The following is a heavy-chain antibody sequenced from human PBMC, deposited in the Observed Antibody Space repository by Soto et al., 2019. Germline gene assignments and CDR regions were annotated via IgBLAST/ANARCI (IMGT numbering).Heavy chain of an antibody. Sequence: ASVKVSCKASGYTFTSYDINWVRQATGQGLEWMGWMNPNSGNTGYAQKFQGRVTMTRNTSISTAYMELSSLRSEDTAVYYCARSLGLAGTDYYYGMDVWGQGTTVTVSS. D-gene: IGHD1-1*01. CDR1: GYTFTSYD. V-gene: IGHV1-8*01. J-gene: IGHJ6*02. CDR2: MNPNSGNT. CDR3: ARSLGLAGTDYYYGMDV.